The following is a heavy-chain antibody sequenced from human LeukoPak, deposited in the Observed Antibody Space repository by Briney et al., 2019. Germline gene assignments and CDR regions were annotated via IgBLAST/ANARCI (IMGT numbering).Heavy chain of an antibody. CDR3: ARSHHANWGSPYYYGVDV. Sequence: GGSLRLSCAASGFTFSGYGMHWVRQAPGKGLEWVSYISSSGSTIYYADSVKGRFTISRDNAKNSLYLQMNSLRAEDTAVYYCARSHHANWGSPYYYGVDVWGQGTTVTVSS. V-gene: IGHV3-48*04. CDR1: GFTFSGYG. CDR2: ISSSGSTI. D-gene: IGHD7-27*01. J-gene: IGHJ6*02.